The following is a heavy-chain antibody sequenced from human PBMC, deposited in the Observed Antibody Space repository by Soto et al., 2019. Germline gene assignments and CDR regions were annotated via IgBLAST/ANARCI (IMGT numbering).Heavy chain of an antibody. CDR2: IIPIFGAP. CDR1: GGTFSSYA. V-gene: IGHV1-69*01. D-gene: IGHD4-17*01. J-gene: IGHJ4*02. Sequence: QVQLVQSGAEVKKPGSSVKVSCKASGGTFSSYAINWVRQAPGQGLEWMGGIIPIFGAPNYAQRFQGRVTITADEPASTACMDLGSLRSEDTALYYCARTTGEQDTTVFTPGLDYWGQGPLVTVSS. CDR3: ARTTGEQDTTVFTPGLDY.